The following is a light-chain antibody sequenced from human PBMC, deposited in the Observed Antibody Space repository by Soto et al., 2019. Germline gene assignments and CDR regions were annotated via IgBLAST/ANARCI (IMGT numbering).Light chain of an antibody. Sequence: DIQMTQSPSTLSGSVGDRVTITCRASQTISSWLAWYQQKPGKAPKLLIYKASTLKSGVPSRFSASGSGTELTLTISSLQPDDFATYYCQHYNSYSEAFGQGTKV. CDR3: QHYNSYSEA. V-gene: IGKV1-5*03. CDR1: QTISSW. J-gene: IGKJ1*01. CDR2: KAS.